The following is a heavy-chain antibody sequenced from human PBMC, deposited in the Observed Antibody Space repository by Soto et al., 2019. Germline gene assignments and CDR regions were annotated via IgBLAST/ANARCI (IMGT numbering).Heavy chain of an antibody. CDR3: ARNPRDGYYYYGMDV. Sequence: PGESLKISCKGSGYSFTSYWISWVRQMPGKGLEWMGRIDPSDSYTNYSPSFQGHVTISADKSISTAYLQWSSLKASDTAMYYCARNPRDGYYYYGMDVWGQGTTVTVSS. CDR2: IDPSDSYT. V-gene: IGHV5-10-1*01. CDR1: GYSFTSYW. J-gene: IGHJ6*02.